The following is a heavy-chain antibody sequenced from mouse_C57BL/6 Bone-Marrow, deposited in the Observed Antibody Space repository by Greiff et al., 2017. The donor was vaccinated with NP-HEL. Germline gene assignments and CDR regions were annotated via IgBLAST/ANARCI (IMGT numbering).Heavy chain of an antibody. V-gene: IGHV1-59*01. Sequence: VQLQQPGAELVRPGTSVKLSCKASGYTFTSYWMHWVKQRPGQGLEWIGVIDPSDSYTNYNQKFKGKATLTVDTSSSTAYMQLSSLTSEDSAVYYCAIRGYYYGSRYYFDYWGQGTTLTVSS. D-gene: IGHD1-1*01. CDR1: GYTFTSYW. J-gene: IGHJ2*01. CDR3: AIRGYYYGSRYYFDY. CDR2: IDPSDSYT.